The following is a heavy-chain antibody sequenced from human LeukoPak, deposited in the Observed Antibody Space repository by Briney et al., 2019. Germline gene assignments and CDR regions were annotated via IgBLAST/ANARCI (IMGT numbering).Heavy chain of an antibody. Sequence: GGSLRLSCAASGFTFSSYAMSWVRQAPGQGLEWVSAISGSGGSTYYADSVKGRFTISRDNSKNTLYLQMNSLRAEDTAVYYCAKGLLSLEDYSRWGQGTLVTVSS. CDR2: ISGSGGST. D-gene: IGHD3-3*01. J-gene: IGHJ4*02. V-gene: IGHV3-23*01. CDR3: AKGLLSLEDYSR. CDR1: GFTFSSYA.